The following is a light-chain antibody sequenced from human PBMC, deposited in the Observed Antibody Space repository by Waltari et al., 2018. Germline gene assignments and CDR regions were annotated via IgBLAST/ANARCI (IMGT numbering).Light chain of an antibody. Sequence: DIVMTQSPDSLAVSLGERATINCKSSQSVLYSSNNKNYLALYQQKPGQPPKLLIYWASTRESGVPDRFSGSGSGTDFTLTISSLQAEDVAVYYCQQYYSTPPAFGGGTKVGIK. CDR1: QSVLYSSNNKNY. V-gene: IGKV4-1*01. CDR3: QQYYSTPPA. J-gene: IGKJ4*01. CDR2: WAS.